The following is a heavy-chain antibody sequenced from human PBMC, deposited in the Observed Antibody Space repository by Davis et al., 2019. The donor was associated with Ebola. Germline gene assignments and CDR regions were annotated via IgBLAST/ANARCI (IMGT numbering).Heavy chain of an antibody. Sequence: ASVKVSCKASGYTFTSYGISWVRQATGQGLEWMGWMNPNSGNTGYAQKFQGRVTMTRNTSISTAYMELSSLRSEDTAVYYCARGLLWWWHGDYWGQGTLVTVSS. CDR3: ARGLLWWWHGDY. D-gene: IGHD2-21*01. CDR2: MNPNSGNT. J-gene: IGHJ4*02. CDR1: GYTFTSYG. V-gene: IGHV1-8*02.